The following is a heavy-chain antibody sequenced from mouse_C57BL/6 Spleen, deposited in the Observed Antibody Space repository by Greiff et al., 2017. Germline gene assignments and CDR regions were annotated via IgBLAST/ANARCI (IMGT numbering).Heavy chain of an antibody. J-gene: IGHJ1*03. CDR2: ISNLAYSI. CDR1: GFTFSDYG. D-gene: IGHD2-3*01. Sequence: EVKLVESGGGLVQPGGSLKLSCAASGFTFSDYGMAWVRQAPRKGPEWVAFISNLAYSIYYADTVTGRFTISRENAKNTLYLEMSSLRSEDTAMYYCARRGYDGYSYWYFDVWGTGTTVTVSS. V-gene: IGHV5-15*01. CDR3: ARRGYDGYSYWYFDV.